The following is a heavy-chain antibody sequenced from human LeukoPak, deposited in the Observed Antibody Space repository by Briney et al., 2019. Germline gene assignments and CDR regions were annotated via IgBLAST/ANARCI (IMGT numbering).Heavy chain of an antibody. Sequence: GGSLRLSCEASGFPFSSYAMTWVRQAPGKGLEWVSSIGSDGETPYSESVKGGCVISRDNFGGMVFLQLNSLRVEDTAIYYCARHLHYYVAMDVWGQGTTVTVSS. V-gene: IGHV3-23*01. CDR2: IGSDGET. CDR3: ARHLHYYVAMDV. D-gene: IGHD3-10*02. J-gene: IGHJ6*02. CDR1: GFPFSSYA.